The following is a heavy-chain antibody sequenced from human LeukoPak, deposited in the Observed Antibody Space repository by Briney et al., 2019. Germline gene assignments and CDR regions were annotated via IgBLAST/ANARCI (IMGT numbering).Heavy chain of an antibody. CDR1: GFTFSSYSMN. D-gene: IGHD3-3*01. Sequence: GSLRLSCAASGFTFSSYSMNWVRQPPGKGLEWIGSIYYSGSTYYNPSLKSRVTISVDTSKNQFSLKLSSVTAADTAVYYCASQGSGYLIDHWGQGTLVTVSS. V-gene: IGHV4-39*01. CDR3: ASQGSGYLIDH. CDR2: IYYSGST. J-gene: IGHJ4*02.